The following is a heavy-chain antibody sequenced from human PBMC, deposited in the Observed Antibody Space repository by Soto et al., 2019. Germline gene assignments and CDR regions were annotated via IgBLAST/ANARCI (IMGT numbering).Heavy chain of an antibody. D-gene: IGHD6-13*01. V-gene: IGHV1-69*13. J-gene: IGHJ4*02. CDR3: ARVVLKSGIAAAGTIDY. CDR2: IIPIFGTA. Sequence: SVKVSCKASGYTFTSYGISWVRQAPGQGLEWMGGIIPIFGTANYAQKFQGRVTITADESTSTAYMELRSLRSDDTAVYYCARVVLKSGIAAAGTIDYWGQGTLVTVSS. CDR1: GYTFTSYG.